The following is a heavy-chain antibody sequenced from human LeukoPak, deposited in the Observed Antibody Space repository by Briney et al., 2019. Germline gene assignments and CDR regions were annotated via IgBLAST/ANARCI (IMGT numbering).Heavy chain of an antibody. J-gene: IGHJ4*02. CDR1: GFTFSSYA. D-gene: IGHD6-13*01. Sequence: RSGRSLRLSCAASGFTFSSYAMHWVRQAPGKGLEWVAVISYDGSNKYYADSVKGRFTISRDNSKNTLYLQMNSLRAEDTAVYYCAREAGIALFDYWGQGTLVTVSS. CDR2: ISYDGSNK. CDR3: AREAGIALFDY. V-gene: IGHV3-30-3*01.